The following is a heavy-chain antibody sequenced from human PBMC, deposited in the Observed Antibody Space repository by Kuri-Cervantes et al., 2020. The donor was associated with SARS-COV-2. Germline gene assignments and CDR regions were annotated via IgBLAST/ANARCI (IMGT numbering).Heavy chain of an antibody. J-gene: IGHJ6*02. CDR1: GFTFSSYA. CDR3: ARDSRGDLQYIYGMDV. V-gene: IGHV3-30*07. D-gene: IGHD3-10*01. CDR2: ISYDGSNK. Sequence: SCKASGFTFSSYAMHWVRQAPGKGLEWVAVISYDGSNKYYADSVKGRFTISRDNAKNPLYLQMNSLRAEDTAVYYCARDSRGDLQYIYGMDVWGQGTTVTVSS.